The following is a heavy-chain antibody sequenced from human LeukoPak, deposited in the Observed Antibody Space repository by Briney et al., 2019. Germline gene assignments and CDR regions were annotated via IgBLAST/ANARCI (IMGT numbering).Heavy chain of an antibody. CDR2: INPNSGGT. CDR3: ARRRQWLVHADYYYYMDV. J-gene: IGHJ6*03. D-gene: IGHD6-19*01. Sequence: ASVKVSCKASGYTFTDYYMHWVRQAPGQGLEWMGWINPNSGGTNYAQKFQGRVTMTRDTSISTAYMELSRLRSDDTAVYYCARRRQWLVHADYYYYMDVWGKGTTVTVSS. V-gene: IGHV1-2*02. CDR1: GYTFTDYY.